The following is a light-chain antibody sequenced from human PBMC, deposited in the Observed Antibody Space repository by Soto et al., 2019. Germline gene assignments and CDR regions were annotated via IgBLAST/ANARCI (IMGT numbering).Light chain of an antibody. CDR2: EVS. J-gene: IGLJ1*01. Sequence: QSALTQPASVSGSHGQSIAISCTGTSSDIGAYDYVSWYQQHPDKAPKLMIYEVSNRPSGVSNRFSGSKSVNTATLTISGLQAEDEADYYCSSHTSSNTRIFGTGTKVTVL. CDR1: SSDIGAYDY. CDR3: SSHTSSNTRI. V-gene: IGLV2-14*03.